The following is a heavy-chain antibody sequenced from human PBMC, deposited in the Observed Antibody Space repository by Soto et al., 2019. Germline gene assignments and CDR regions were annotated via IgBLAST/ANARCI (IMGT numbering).Heavy chain of an antibody. V-gene: IGHV4-59*01. CDR1: GGSISSYY. J-gene: IGHJ4*02. Sequence: ETLSLTCTVSGGSISSYYWSWIRQPPGKGLEWIGYIYYSGSTNYNPSLKSRVTISVDTSKNQFSLKLSSVTAADTAVYYCARAAAGELDYWGQGTLVTVSS. D-gene: IGHD6-13*01. CDR2: IYYSGST. CDR3: ARAAAGELDY.